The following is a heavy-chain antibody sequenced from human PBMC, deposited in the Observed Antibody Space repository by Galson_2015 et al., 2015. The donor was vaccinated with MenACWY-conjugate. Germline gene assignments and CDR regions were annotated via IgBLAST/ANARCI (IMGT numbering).Heavy chain of an antibody. CDR3: AKDMASIVGATTADDYYYYGMDV. CDR2: ISWNSGSI. CDR1: GFTFDDYA. V-gene: IGHV3-9*01. J-gene: IGHJ6*02. D-gene: IGHD1-26*01. Sequence: SLRLSCAASGFTFDDYAMHWVRQAPGKGLEWVSGISWNSGSIGYADSVKGRFTTSRDNAKNSLYLQMNSLRAGDTALYYCAKDMASIVGATTADDYYYYGMDVWGQGTTVTVSS.